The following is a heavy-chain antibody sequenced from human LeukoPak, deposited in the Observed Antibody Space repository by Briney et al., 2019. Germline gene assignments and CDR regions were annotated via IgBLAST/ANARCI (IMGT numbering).Heavy chain of an antibody. CDR1: GGSISSYY. D-gene: IGHD5-12*01. CDR2: IYYSGST. CDR3: ARASLYSGYVIDY. Sequence: SETLSLTCTVSGGSISSYYWSWIPQPPGKGLEWIGYIYYSGSTNYNPSLKSRVTISVDTSKNQFSLKLSSVTAADTAVYYCARASLYSGYVIDYWGQGTLVTVSS. J-gene: IGHJ4*02. V-gene: IGHV4-59*01.